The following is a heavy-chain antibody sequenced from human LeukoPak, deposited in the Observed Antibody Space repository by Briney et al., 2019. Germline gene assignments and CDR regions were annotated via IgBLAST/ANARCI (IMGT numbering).Heavy chain of an antibody. CDR2: ISYDGGNK. J-gene: IGHJ4*02. V-gene: IGHV3-30*18. CDR1: GFTFSSYG. Sequence: GGSLRLSCAASGFTFSSYGMHWVRQAPGKGLEWVAVISYDGGNKYYADSVKGRFTISRDNSKNTLYLQMNSLRDEDTAVYYCAKSSYYDASGYYREYYFDYWGQGTLVTVSS. CDR3: AKSSYYDASGYYREYYFDY. D-gene: IGHD3-22*01.